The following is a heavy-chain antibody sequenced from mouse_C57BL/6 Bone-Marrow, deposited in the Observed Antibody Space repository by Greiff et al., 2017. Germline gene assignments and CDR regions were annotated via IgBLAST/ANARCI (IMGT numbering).Heavy chain of an antibody. V-gene: IGHV2-2*01. CDR3: ARDYYGSSPHWYFDV. CDR2: IWRGGST. J-gene: IGHJ1*03. D-gene: IGHD1-1*01. CDR1: GFSLTSYG. Sequence: QVQLKESGPGLVQPSQSLSITCTVSGFSLTSYGVHWVRQSPGKGLEWLGVIWRGGSTDDNAAFISRLSISKDNSKSQVFFKMNSLQADDTAIYYCARDYYGSSPHWYFDVWGTGTTVTVSS.